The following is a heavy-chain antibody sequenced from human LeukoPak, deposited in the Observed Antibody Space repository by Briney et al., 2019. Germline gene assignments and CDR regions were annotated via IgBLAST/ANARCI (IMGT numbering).Heavy chain of an antibody. CDR2: IRFDGRNK. CDR3: ARPYMVRGVILHQYFDY. CDR1: GFTFSSYG. J-gene: IGHJ4*02. Sequence: GGSLRLSCGTSGFTFSSYGMHWVRQAPGKGLEWVAFIRFDGRNKYHADSVKGRFTISRDNSKNTLYLQMNSLRAEDTAVYYCARPYMVRGVILHQYFDYWGQGTLVTVSS. V-gene: IGHV3-30*02. D-gene: IGHD3-10*01.